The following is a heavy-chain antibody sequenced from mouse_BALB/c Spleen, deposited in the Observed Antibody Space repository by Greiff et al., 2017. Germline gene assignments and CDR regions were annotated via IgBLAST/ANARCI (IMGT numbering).Heavy chain of an antibody. CDR2: ISSGGSYT. CDR3: ARHAGTTVPRYFDV. J-gene: IGHJ1*01. V-gene: IGHV5-6*01. D-gene: IGHD1-1*01. Sequence: EVQGVESGGDLVKPGGSLKLSCAASGFTFSSYGMSWVRQTPDKRLEWVATISSGGSYTYYPDSVKGRFTISRDNAKNTLYLQMSSLKSEDTAMYYCARHAGTTVPRYFDVWGAGTTVTVSS. CDR1: GFTFSSYG.